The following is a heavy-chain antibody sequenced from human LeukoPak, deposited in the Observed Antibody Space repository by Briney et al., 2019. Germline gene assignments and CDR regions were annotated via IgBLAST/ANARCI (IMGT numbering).Heavy chain of an antibody. D-gene: IGHD5-18*01. J-gene: IGHJ4*02. CDR2: IYYSGST. Sequence: PSETLSLTCTVSGGSISTSSYYWGWIRQPPGKGLEWIGTIYYSGSTYYNPSLKSRVTISVDTSKNQFSLKLSSVTAADTAVYYCARIQLWFGPIDYWGQGTLVTVSS. CDR3: ARIQLWFGPIDY. CDR1: GGSISTSSYY. V-gene: IGHV4-39*01.